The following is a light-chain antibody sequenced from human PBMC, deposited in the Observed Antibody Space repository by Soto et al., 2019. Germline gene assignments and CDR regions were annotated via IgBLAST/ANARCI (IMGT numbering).Light chain of an antibody. Sequence: QSALTQPPSASGSPGQAVTFSCIGTSSEVGAYNYVSWYQQHPGKAPKLMIYEVSKRPSGVPDRFSGSKSANTASLTVSGLQAEDEADYYCSSFAGSSNVIFGGGTKLTVL. V-gene: IGLV2-8*01. CDR1: SSEVGAYNY. J-gene: IGLJ2*01. CDR3: SSFAGSSNVI. CDR2: EVS.